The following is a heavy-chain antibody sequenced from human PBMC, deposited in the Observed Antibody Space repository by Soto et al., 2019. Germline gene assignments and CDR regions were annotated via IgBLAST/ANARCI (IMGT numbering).Heavy chain of an antibody. V-gene: IGHV3-23*01. CDR1: GFSFSDYS. J-gene: IGHJ4*02. CDR3: ARWNGYGDL. D-gene: IGHD1-1*01. Sequence: EVHVFESGGGLVQPGGSLRLSCAASGFSFSDYSMAWVRQTPEKGLEWVSGMSIGGEKTFYIDSVKGRFIVSRDSSRDTVYFQMNXLRVEXTAVYYCARWNGYGDLWGQGTLVTVSS. CDR2: MSIGGEKT.